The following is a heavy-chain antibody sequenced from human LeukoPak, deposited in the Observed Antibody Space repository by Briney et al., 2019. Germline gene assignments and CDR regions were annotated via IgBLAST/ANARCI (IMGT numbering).Heavy chain of an antibody. CDR2: IYHSGSP. D-gene: IGHD1-1*01. CDR1: GGSISSNNW. CDR3: ARVNINNWHSCDY. V-gene: IGHV4-4*02. Sequence: PSGTLSLTCAVSGGSISSNNWWGWVRQPPGKGLEWIGEIYHSGSPNYNPSLKSRVTITVDKSRNHFSLNLSSVTAADTAVYYCARVNINNWHSCDYWGQGTLVTVSS. J-gene: IGHJ4*02.